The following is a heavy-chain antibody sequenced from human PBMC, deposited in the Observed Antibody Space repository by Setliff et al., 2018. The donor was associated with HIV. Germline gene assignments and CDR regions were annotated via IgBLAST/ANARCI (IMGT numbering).Heavy chain of an antibody. D-gene: IGHD4-4*01. CDR3: ARTVPHSAAQDAFDI. J-gene: IGHJ3*02. Sequence: SETLSLTCAVSGYSISTNEWWGWIRQPPGKGLARIGYISNSGKIYYDPSLNSRVTLSADTSKNQLSLELTSVTAEDTGVYYCARTVPHSAAQDAFDIWGQGTVVTVSS. CDR2: ISNSGKI. V-gene: IGHV4-28*05. CDR1: GYSISTNEW.